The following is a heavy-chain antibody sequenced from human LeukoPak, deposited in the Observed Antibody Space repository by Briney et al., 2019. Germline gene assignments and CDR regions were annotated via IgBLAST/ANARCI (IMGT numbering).Heavy chain of an antibody. CDR2: IYYSGST. CDR1: GGSNSSSSYY. Sequence: SSETLSLTCTVSGGSNSSSSYYWGWIRQPPGKGLEWIGSIYYSGSTYYTPSLKSRVTISVDTSKNQFSLKLSSVTAADTAVYYCARHSRSGYSGYENAFDIWGQGTMVTVSS. CDR3: ARHSRSGYSGYENAFDI. V-gene: IGHV4-39*01. J-gene: IGHJ3*02. D-gene: IGHD5-12*01.